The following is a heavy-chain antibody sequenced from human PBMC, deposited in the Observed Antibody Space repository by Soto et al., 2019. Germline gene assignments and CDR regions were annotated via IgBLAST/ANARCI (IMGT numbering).Heavy chain of an antibody. CDR1: GFTFSAYA. Sequence: QGQVRESGGGVVQPGRSLRLSCTASGFTFSAYAMHWVRQAPGKGLEWVASISYDGSNEYYADSVKGRLTLSRDNSKNTLYLQMDSLRDEDTAVYYCARDNYGMDVWGHGTTVTVSS. CDR2: ISYDGSNE. CDR3: ARDNYGMDV. V-gene: IGHV3-30-3*01. J-gene: IGHJ6*02.